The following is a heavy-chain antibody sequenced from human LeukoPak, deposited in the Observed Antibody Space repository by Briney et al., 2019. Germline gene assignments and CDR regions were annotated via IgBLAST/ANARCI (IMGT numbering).Heavy chain of an antibody. Sequence: GGSLRLSCAASGFSFSDYYMSWIRQAPGKGLEWGSFISSSSSNTKYADPVKGRFTISRDNAKNSLYLQMNSLRAEDAAVYYCARSVDSWSRMDVWGQGTRVTVSS. CDR3: ARSVDSWSRMDV. V-gene: IGHV3-11*03. CDR2: ISSSSSNT. D-gene: IGHD4-11*01. J-gene: IGHJ6*02. CDR1: GFSFSDYY.